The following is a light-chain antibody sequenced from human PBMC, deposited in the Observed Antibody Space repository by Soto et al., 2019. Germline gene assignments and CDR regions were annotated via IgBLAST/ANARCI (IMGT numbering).Light chain of an antibody. CDR1: SSDVGSYKF. Sequence: QSALTQPASVSGSPGQSITISCTGTSSDVGSYKFVSWYQHHPGKAPKLMIYEGSERPSGVSNRFSGSKSGNTASLTISGLQAEDEADYYCCSYGGSSTYVVFGGGTKLTVL. V-gene: IGLV2-23*01. CDR3: CSYGGSSTYVV. J-gene: IGLJ2*01. CDR2: EGS.